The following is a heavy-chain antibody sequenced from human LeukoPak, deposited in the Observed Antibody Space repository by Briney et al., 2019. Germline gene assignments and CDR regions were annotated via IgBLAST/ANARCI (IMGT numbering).Heavy chain of an antibody. V-gene: IGHV3-11*01. D-gene: IGHD5-18*01. CDR2: ISSSGTTI. J-gene: IGHJ2*01. CDR3: ARGRTDSLWYFDL. Sequence: KAGGSLRLSCAASTFTLSDYFMSWIRQAPGKGLEWLSYISSSGTTIYHTDSLKGRFTMSRDDAKNSLYLEMNSLRVEDTAVYYCARGRTDSLWYFDLWGRGTLVTVSS. CDR1: TFTLSDYF.